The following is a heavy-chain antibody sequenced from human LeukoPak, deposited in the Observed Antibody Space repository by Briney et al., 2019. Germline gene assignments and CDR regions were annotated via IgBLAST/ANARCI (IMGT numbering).Heavy chain of an antibody. Sequence: GGSLRLSCAASGFTFSSDSMNWVRQAPGKGLEWVSVIYSGGSTYYADSVKGRFTISRDNSKNTLYLQMNSLRAEDTAVYYCARAGSGLLPFDYWGQGTLVTVSS. J-gene: IGHJ4*02. D-gene: IGHD3-10*01. V-gene: IGHV3-53*01. CDR3: ARAGSGLLPFDY. CDR2: IYSGGST. CDR1: GFTFSSDS.